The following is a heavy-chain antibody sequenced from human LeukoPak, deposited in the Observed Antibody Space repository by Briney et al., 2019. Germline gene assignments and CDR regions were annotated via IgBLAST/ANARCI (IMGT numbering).Heavy chain of an antibody. D-gene: IGHD5-12*01. CDR3: ARDSGKELDY. CDR2: IIPIFGTA. CDR1: GYTFTSYG. V-gene: IGHV1-69*13. J-gene: IGHJ4*02. Sequence: SVKVSCKASGYTFTSYGSSWVRQAPGQGLEWMGGIIPIFGTANYAQKFQGRVTITADESTSTAYMELSSLSSEDTAVYYCARDSGKELDYWGQGTLVTVSS.